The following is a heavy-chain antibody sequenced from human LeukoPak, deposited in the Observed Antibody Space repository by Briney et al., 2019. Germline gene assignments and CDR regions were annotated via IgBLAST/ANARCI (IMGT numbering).Heavy chain of an antibody. CDR1: GGSISSSSYY. D-gene: IGHD6-19*01. CDR3: ARQTVAGSCLDY. V-gene: IGHV4-39*01. CDR2: IYYSGST. Sequence: SETLSLTCTVSGGSISSSSYYWGWIRQPPGKGLEWIGSIYYSGSTYYNPSLKSRVTISVDTSKNQFSLKLSSVTAADTAVYYCARQTVAGSCLDYWGQGTLVTVS. J-gene: IGHJ4*02.